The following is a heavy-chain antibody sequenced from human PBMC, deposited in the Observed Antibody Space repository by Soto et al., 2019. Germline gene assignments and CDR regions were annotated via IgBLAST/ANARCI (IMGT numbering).Heavy chain of an antibody. CDR1: GGSISSNNW. CDR2: INHSGST. CDR3: ALGSSWPRY. J-gene: IGHJ4*02. D-gene: IGHD6-13*01. Sequence: QVQLQESGPGLVKPSGTLSLTCAVSGGSISSNNWWSWVRQPPGKGLERIGEINHSGSTNYHPSLKGRVTISVDKSTNQFSLKLISVPATDEAVYYCALGSSWPRYWGEGTLVAVSS. V-gene: IGHV4-4*02.